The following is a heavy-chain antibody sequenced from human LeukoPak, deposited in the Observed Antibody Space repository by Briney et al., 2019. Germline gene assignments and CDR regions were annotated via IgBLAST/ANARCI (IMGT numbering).Heavy chain of an antibody. CDR3: AKLEGYSYPDRYYYYYMDV. CDR2: IRFDGTNN. D-gene: IGHD5-18*01. J-gene: IGHJ6*03. V-gene: IGHV3-30*02. Sequence: GGSLRLSCAASDFTFSRYGFHWVRQAPGKGLEWVAFIRFDGTNNFYADSVKGRFTISRDNSKNSLYLQMNSLRTEGTALYYCAKLEGYSYPDRYYYYYMDVWGKGTTVTVSS. CDR1: DFTFSRYG.